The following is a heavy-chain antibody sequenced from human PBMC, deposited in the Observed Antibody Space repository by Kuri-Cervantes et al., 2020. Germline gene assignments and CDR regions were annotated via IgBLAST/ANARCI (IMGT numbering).Heavy chain of an antibody. Sequence: GGSLRLSCAASGFTFSSYGMHWVRQAPGKGLEWVAVISYDGSNKYYADSVKGRFTISRDNAKNSLYLQMNSLRAEDTALYYCAKDVGSDYGGSYYGMDVWGQGTTVTVSS. CDR3: AKDVGSDYGGSYYGMDV. D-gene: IGHD4-23*01. CDR2: ISYDGSNK. CDR1: GFTFSSYG. V-gene: IGHV3-30*18. J-gene: IGHJ6*02.